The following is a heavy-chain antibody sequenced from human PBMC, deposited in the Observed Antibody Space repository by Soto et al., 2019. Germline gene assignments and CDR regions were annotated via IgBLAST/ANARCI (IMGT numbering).Heavy chain of an antibody. Sequence: TSESMSLTCAVSGGSIRSSNWSSWVRQPPGKGLEWIGEIYHSGGTNYNPSLKSRVTISVDTSKNQFSLKLSSVNAADTAVYYCARGRASAYYFDYWGQGTLVTVSS. CDR2: IYHSGGT. J-gene: IGHJ4*02. D-gene: IGHD1-26*01. CDR3: ARGRASAYYFDY. CDR1: GGSIRSSNW. V-gene: IGHV4-4*02.